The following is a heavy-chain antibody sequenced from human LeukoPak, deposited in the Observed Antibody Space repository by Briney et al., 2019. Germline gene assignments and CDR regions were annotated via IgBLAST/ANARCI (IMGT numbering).Heavy chain of an antibody. V-gene: IGHV3-48*01. CDR3: AKDPRDYDILTGYPTFDY. Sequence: GGSLRLSCAASGFSFSSYSMNWVRQAPGKGLEWVSYISSSSSTIYYADSVKGRFTISRDNSKNTLYLQMNSLRAEDTAVYYCAKDPRDYDILTGYPTFDYWGQGTLVTVSS. J-gene: IGHJ4*02. CDR1: GFSFSSYS. CDR2: ISSSSSTI. D-gene: IGHD3-9*01.